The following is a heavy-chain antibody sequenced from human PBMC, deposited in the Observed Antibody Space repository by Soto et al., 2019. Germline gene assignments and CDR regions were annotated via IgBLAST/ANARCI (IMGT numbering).Heavy chain of an antibody. CDR3: ARHSGCSGGSRYSVYYFGMDV. Sequence: GESLKISCKGSGYSFTSYWISWVRQMPGKGLEWMGRIDPSDSYPNYSPSFQGHVTISADKSVSTAYLQWSSLKASDTAIYYCARHSGCSGGSRYSVYYFGMDVWGQGTTVTVSS. V-gene: IGHV5-10-1*01. J-gene: IGHJ6*02. CDR1: GYSFTSYW. D-gene: IGHD2-15*01. CDR2: IDPSDSYP.